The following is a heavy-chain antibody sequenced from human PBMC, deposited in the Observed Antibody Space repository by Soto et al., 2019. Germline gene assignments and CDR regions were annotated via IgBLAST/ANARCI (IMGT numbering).Heavy chain of an antibody. V-gene: IGHV1-46*01. J-gene: IGHJ4*02. D-gene: IGHD5-12*01. CDR3: SRDLGGGCLRSTFDH. CDR1: GYTFTSNC. Sequence: QVQLVQSGAEVRKPGASVKVACKASGYTFTSNCVHWVRQAPGQGLEWMGVINPSGGRTSYEQKFQGRITLPTHTSDSTVYMDLSTLRSEDTAMYYCSRDLGGGCLRSTFDHWGQGSLVTVSS. CDR2: INPSGGRT.